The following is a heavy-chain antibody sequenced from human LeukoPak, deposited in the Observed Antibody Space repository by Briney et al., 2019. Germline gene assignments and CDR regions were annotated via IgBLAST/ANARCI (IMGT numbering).Heavy chain of an antibody. V-gene: IGHV4-4*07. CDR2: ISTSGST. J-gene: IGHJ4*02. D-gene: IGHD1-1*01. CDR3: ARSAAGTADFDY. Sequence: SETLSLTCTVSGGSISSDYWSWIRQPAGKRLEWIGRISTSGSTNYNPSLKSRLTISVDTSKNQFSLKVDSVTAADTAVYYCARSAAGTADFDYWGQGTLVTVYS. CDR1: GGSISSDY.